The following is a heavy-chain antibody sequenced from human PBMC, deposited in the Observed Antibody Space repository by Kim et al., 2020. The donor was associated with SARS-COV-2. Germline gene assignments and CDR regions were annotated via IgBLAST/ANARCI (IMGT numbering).Heavy chain of an antibody. V-gene: IGHV4-34*01. Sequence: SETLSLTCAVYGGSFSGYYWSWIRQPPGKGLEWIGEINHSGSTNYNPSLKSRVTISVDTSKNQFSLKLSSVTAADTAVYYCARSSRRYCSSTSCYKAGWFDPWGQGTLVTVSS. CDR2: INHSGST. CDR3: ARSSRRYCSSTSCYKAGWFDP. D-gene: IGHD2-2*02. J-gene: IGHJ5*02. CDR1: GGSFSGYY.